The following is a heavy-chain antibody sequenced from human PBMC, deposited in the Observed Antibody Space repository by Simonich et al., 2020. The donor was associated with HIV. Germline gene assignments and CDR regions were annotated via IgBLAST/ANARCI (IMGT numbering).Heavy chain of an antibody. CDR3: ARDSATRTDAGAFDI. D-gene: IGHD1-1*01. V-gene: IGHV1-3*01. CDR2: INAGNGNT. CDR1: GYTFTTYS. Sequence: QVHLVQSGAEVKKPGASVKLSCKASGYTFTTYSMHWERQAPGQRLEWMGWINAGNGNTKYSQKFQGRVTITRDTSASTAYMELSSLTSEDTAVYYCARDSATRTDAGAFDIWGQGTMVTVSS. J-gene: IGHJ3*02.